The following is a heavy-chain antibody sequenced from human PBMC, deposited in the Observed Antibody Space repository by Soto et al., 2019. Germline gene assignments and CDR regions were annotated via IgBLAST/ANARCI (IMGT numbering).Heavy chain of an antibody. Sequence: GESLKISCKGSRYRFSNYWIGWVRQMPGKGLEWMGIIYPDDSDIRYSPSFQGQVAISADNSISTANQQWSSLKASDTAMYYCARWAEGVTTPHFDYEGQGTLVTVSS. CDR3: ARWAEGVTTPHFDY. J-gene: IGHJ4*01. CDR2: IYPDDSDI. V-gene: IGHV5-51*01. D-gene: IGHD4-17*01. CDR1: RYRFSNYW.